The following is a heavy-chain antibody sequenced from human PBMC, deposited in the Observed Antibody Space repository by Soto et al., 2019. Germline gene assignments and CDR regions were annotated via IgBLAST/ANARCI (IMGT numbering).Heavy chain of an antibody. J-gene: IGHJ4*02. V-gene: IGHV3-23*01. CDR3: ASAQRGQLVPVDY. Sequence: GVSLRLSCAASGFTFSSYAMSWVRQAPGKGLEWVSAISGSGGSTYYADSVKGRFTISRDNSKNTLYLQMNSLRAEDTAVCYCASAQRGQLVPVDYWGQGTLVTVSS. D-gene: IGHD6-6*01. CDR2: ISGSGGST. CDR1: GFTFSSYA.